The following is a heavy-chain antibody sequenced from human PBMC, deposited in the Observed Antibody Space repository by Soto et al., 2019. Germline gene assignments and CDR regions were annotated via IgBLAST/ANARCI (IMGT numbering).Heavy chain of an antibody. D-gene: IGHD3-10*01. CDR3: ARVVRGHYGFDV. CDR1: GFTFSDYW. Sequence: EVQLVESGGGLVQPGGSLRLSCAASGFTFSDYWIHWVRQAPGKGLVWVSRIKTDGSSTNYADSVKGRFTISRDNAKNTLDLQINSLRAEDTAVYYCARVVRGHYGFDVWGLGTMVTVSS. J-gene: IGHJ3*01. V-gene: IGHV3-74*01. CDR2: IKTDGSST.